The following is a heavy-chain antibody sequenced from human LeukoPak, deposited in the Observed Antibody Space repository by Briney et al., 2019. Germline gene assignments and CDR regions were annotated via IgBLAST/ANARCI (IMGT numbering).Heavy chain of an antibody. V-gene: IGHV4-30-4*01. J-gene: IGHJ4*02. CDR2: IFYSGNT. Sequence: SETLSLTCTVSGGSISSGAYYWTWIRQPPGKGLEWIGYIFYSGNTYYNPSLKSRVTISVDTSKNQFSLKLSSVTAADTAVYYCARAMYSYGFYFDHWGQGSLVTVSS. CDR1: GGSISSGAYY. CDR3: ARAMYSYGFYFDH. D-gene: IGHD5-18*01.